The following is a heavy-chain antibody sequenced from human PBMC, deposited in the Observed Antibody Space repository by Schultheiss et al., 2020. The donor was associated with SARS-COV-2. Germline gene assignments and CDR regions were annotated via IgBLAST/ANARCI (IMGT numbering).Heavy chain of an antibody. J-gene: IGHJ4*02. Sequence: GSLRLSCAASGFTFSNAWMSWVRQAPGKGLEWIGEINHSGSTNYNPSLKSRVTISVDTSKNQFSLKLSSVTAADTAVYYCARDGAEQQLVRGYFDYWGQGTLVTVSS. CDR3: ARDGAEQQLVRGYFDY. V-gene: IGHV4-4*02. D-gene: IGHD6-13*01. CDR1: GFTFSNAW. CDR2: INHSGST.